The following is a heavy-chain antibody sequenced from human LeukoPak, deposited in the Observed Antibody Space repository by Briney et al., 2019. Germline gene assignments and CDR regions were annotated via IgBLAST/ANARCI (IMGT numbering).Heavy chain of an antibody. CDR3: ARDLGSPEWGDAFDI. Sequence: SETLSLTCTVSGGSIGSSSYYWGWIRQPPGKGLEWIGSIYYSGSTYYNPSLKSRVTISVDTSKNQFSLKLSSVTAADTAVYYCARDLGSPEWGDAFDIWGQGTMVTVSS. V-gene: IGHV4-39*07. CDR1: GGSIGSSSYY. J-gene: IGHJ3*02. D-gene: IGHD1-26*01. CDR2: IYYSGST.